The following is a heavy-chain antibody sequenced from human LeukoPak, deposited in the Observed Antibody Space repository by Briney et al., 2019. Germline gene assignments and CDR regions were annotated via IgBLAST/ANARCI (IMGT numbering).Heavy chain of an antibody. D-gene: IGHD6-13*01. CDR1: GFTFSSSA. Sequence: GGSLRLSCAASGFTFSSSAMSWVRQVPGKGLGWVSGISASGGSTSYADSVKGRFTISRDNSKNTLYMQMHSLRVEDTAVYYCARDIRGAGTLAFDYWGQGTLVTVSS. V-gene: IGHV3-23*01. J-gene: IGHJ4*02. CDR3: ARDIRGAGTLAFDY. CDR2: ISASGGST.